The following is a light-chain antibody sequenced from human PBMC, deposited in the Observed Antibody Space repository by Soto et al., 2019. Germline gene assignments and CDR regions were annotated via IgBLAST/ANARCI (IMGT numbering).Light chain of an antibody. CDR2: AAT. CDR3: QQLHSYPFT. J-gene: IGKJ5*01. V-gene: IGKV1-9*01. Sequence: IQLTQSPPSLSASVGDRVTITCRAGQGVSSSLAWYHQQPGKAPKLLIYAATTLQSGVPSRFSGSGSGTDFTLTINSLQPEDFATYYCQQLHSYPFTFGQGTRLEIK. CDR1: QGVSSS.